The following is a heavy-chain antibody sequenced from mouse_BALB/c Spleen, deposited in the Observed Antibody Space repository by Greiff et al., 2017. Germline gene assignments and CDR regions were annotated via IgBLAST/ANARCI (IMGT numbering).Heavy chain of an antibody. Sequence: EVHLVESGGGLVQPGGSRKLSCAASGFTFSSFGMHWVRQAPEKGLEWVAYISSGSSTIYYADTVKGRFTISRDNPKNTLFLQMTSLRSEDTAMYYCARGLLRGYFDVWGAGTTVTVSS. D-gene: IGHD1-1*01. J-gene: IGHJ1*01. CDR2: ISSGSSTI. V-gene: IGHV5-17*02. CDR3: ARGLLRGYFDV. CDR1: GFTFSSFG.